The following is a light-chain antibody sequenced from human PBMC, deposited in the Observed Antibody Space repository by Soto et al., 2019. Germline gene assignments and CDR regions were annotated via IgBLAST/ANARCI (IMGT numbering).Light chain of an antibody. CDR3: QQRSNWPLT. CDR1: QSVSSN. Sequence: EIALTQSPGTLSVSPGERATLSCRASQSVSSNLAWYQQKPGQAPRLLIYGASSRATGIPDRFSGSGFGTDFTLTISRLEPEDFAVYYCQQRSNWPLTFGPGTKVDIK. V-gene: IGKV3D-20*02. CDR2: GAS. J-gene: IGKJ3*01.